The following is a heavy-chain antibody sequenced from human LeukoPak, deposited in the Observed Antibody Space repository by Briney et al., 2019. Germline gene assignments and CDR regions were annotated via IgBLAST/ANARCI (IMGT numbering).Heavy chain of an antibody. V-gene: IGHV3-30*02. CDR2: IRYDGGNK. Sequence: GRSLRLSCAASGVRFSSYGMHWVRQAPGKGLEWVTFIRYDGGNKYYADSVKGRFTISRDNSKNTLYLQMNSLRAEDTAVYYCAKAPYCTNGVCYYLLFDYWGQGTLVTVSS. D-gene: IGHD2-8*01. CDR3: AKAPYCTNGVCYYLLFDY. CDR1: GVRFSSYG. J-gene: IGHJ4*02.